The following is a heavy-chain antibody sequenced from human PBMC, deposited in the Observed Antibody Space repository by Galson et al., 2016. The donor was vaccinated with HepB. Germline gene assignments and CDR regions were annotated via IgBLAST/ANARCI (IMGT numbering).Heavy chain of an antibody. J-gene: IGHJ4*02. CDR2: IYHDGNI. Sequence: LSLTCTVSGDSMTDYYWSFIRQAPGKGLEWIGYIYHDGNIDYNPSLKSRVTISIDTSKNQFSLKLTSVTAADTAVYYCAGAGDLTENYFQYWGQGALVAVSS. D-gene: IGHD7-27*01. CDR3: AGAGDLTENYFQY. V-gene: IGHV4-59*01. CDR1: GDSMTDYY.